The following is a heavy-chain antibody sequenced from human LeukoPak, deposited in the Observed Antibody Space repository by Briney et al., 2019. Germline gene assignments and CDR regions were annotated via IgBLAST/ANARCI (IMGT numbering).Heavy chain of an antibody. CDR2: MWYDGSNI. V-gene: IGHV3-33*01. CDR1: GFTFSSYG. D-gene: IGHD2-2*01. J-gene: IGHJ4*02. CDR3: ARGFAAPAAMYFDY. Sequence: GGSLRLSCAASGFTFSSYGMHWVRQAPGKGLEWVAVMWYDGSNIYYADSVKARFTISRDNSKNTLYLQMNSLRAEDTAVYYCARGFAAPAAMYFDYWGQGTLVTVSS.